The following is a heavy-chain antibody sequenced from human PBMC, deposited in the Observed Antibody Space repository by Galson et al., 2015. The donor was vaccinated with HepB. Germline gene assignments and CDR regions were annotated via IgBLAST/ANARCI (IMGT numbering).Heavy chain of an antibody. Sequence: SVKVSCKASGGTFSSYTISWVRQAPGQGLEWMGRIIPILGIANYAQKFQGRVTITADKSTSTAYMELSSLRSEDTAVYYCASYCSGGSCGGGYFDYWGRGTLVTVSS. J-gene: IGHJ2*01. D-gene: IGHD2-15*01. CDR2: IIPILGIA. CDR1: GGTFSSYT. V-gene: IGHV1-69*02. CDR3: ASYCSGGSCGGGYFDY.